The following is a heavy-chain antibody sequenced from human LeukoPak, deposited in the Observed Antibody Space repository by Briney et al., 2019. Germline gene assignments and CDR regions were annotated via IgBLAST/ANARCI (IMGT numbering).Heavy chain of an antibody. CDR2: INSDGSNT. CDR3: ARNLRYFDWLLRTNAFDF. D-gene: IGHD3-9*01. V-gene: IGHV3-74*01. J-gene: IGHJ3*01. Sequence: GGSLRLSCAASGFTFSNYWMHWVRQAPGKGLVWVSRINSDGSNTNYADSVKGRFTISRDNAKNTLYLQMNSLRAEDTAVYSCARNLRYFDWLLRTNAFDFWGQGTMVTVSS. CDR1: GFTFSNYW.